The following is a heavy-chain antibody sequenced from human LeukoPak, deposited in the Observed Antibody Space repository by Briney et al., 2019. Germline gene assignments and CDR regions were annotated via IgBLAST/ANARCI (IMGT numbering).Heavy chain of an antibody. Sequence: GASVKVSCKASGYTFTSYYMHWVRQAPGQGLEWMGIINPSDGSTNYAQKFQGRVTMTRDTSTSTVYMELSSLRSEDTAVYYCARVLGLDTFDIWGQGTMVTVSS. CDR1: GYTFTSYY. CDR3: ARVLGLDTFDI. CDR2: INPSDGST. D-gene: IGHD3-16*01. V-gene: IGHV1-46*01. J-gene: IGHJ3*02.